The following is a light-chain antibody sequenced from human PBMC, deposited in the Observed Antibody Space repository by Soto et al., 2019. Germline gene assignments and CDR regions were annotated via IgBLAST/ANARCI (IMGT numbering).Light chain of an antibody. CDR3: QQANSLPLT. CDR2: AAS. J-gene: IGKJ5*01. CDR1: QDISNY. V-gene: IGKV1-12*01. Sequence: DIQLTQSPSSLPASVGNRVTITCQASQDISNYLNWYQQKPGKAPKLLIYAASSLQSGVPSRFSGSGSGTDFTLTISSLQPEDFATYYCQQANSLPLTFGQGTRLEIK.